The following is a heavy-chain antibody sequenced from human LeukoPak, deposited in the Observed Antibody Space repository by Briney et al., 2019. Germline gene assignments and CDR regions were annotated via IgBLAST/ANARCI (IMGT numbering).Heavy chain of an antibody. CDR1: GYTLTELS. CDR3: ATVSPGIMADYYDSSGYPSGFDY. V-gene: IGHV1-24*01. J-gene: IGHJ4*02. Sequence: ASVKVSCKVSGYTLTELSMHWVRQAPGKGLEWMGGFDPEDGETIYAQKFQGRVTMTEDTSTDTAYMELSSLRSEDTAVYYCATVSPGIMADYYDSSGYPSGFDYWGQGTLVTVSS. CDR2: FDPEDGET. D-gene: IGHD3-22*01.